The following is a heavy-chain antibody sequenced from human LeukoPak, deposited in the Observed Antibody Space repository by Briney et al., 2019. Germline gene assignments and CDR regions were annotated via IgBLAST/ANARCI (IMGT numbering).Heavy chain of an antibody. Sequence: PSETLSLTCTVSGGSISSYYWSWIRQPPGKGLEWIGYIYYSGSTNYNPSLKSRVTISVDTSKNQFSLKLSSVTAADTAVYYCAGSRSRIAAADAYWGQGTLVTVSS. CDR3: AGSRSRIAAADAY. D-gene: IGHD6-13*01. CDR2: IYYSGST. CDR1: GGSISSYY. J-gene: IGHJ4*02. V-gene: IGHV4-59*01.